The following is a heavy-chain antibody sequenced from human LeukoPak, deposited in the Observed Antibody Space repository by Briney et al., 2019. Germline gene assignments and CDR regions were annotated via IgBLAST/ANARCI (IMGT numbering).Heavy chain of an antibody. CDR2: IYTSGST. CDR3: AIMVRGVINFDY. CDR1: GDSISSNNYY. D-gene: IGHD3-10*01. Sequence: PSETLSLTCTVSGDSISSNNYYWSWIRQPAGKGLEWIGRIYTSGSTNYNPSLKSRVIISIDTSKNQFSLKLNSVTAADTAVYYCAIMVRGVINFDYWGQGTLVTVSS. J-gene: IGHJ4*02. V-gene: IGHV4-61*02.